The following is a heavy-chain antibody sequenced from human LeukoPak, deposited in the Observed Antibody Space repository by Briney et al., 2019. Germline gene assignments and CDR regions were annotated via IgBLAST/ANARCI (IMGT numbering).Heavy chain of an antibody. V-gene: IGHV4-39*02. D-gene: IGHD6-19*01. CDR1: GGSISSSSYY. J-gene: IGHJ4*02. CDR3: ARDFVEIAVAGLGPVDY. CDR2: IYYSGST. Sequence: SETLSLTCTVSGGSISSSSYYWGWIRQPPGKGLEGIGSIYYSGSTYYNPSLKSRVTISVDTSKNQFSLKLSSVTAADTAVYYCARDFVEIAVAGLGPVDYWGQGTLVTVSS.